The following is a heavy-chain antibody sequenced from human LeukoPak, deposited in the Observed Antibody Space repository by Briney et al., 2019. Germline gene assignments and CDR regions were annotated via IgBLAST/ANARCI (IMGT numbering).Heavy chain of an antibody. CDR1: GFTFTTYA. CDR3: AKDAGVDIVVAPAHGMDV. CDR2: ISGSGGST. V-gene: IGHV3-23*01. Sequence: GGSLRLSCAASGFTFTTYAMSWVRQAPGKGLEWVSGISGSGGSTYYADSVKGRFTISRDYSKNTLYLQMNSLRAEDTAVYYCAKDAGVDIVVAPAHGMDVWGQGTTVTVSS. D-gene: IGHD2-2*01. J-gene: IGHJ6*02.